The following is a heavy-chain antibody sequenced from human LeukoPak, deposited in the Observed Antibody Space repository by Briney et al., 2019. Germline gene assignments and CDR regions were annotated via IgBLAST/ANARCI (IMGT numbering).Heavy chain of an antibody. CDR1: GYTFTGYY. Sequence: GASVKVSCKASGYTFTGYYMHWVRQAPGQGLEWMGWINPNSGGTNYAQKFQGRVTMTRDTSISTTYMELSSLRSDDTAVYYCARVARDYSFFDYWGQGTLVTVSS. D-gene: IGHD2-21*01. CDR2: INPNSGGT. CDR3: ARVARDYSFFDY. J-gene: IGHJ4*02. V-gene: IGHV1-2*02.